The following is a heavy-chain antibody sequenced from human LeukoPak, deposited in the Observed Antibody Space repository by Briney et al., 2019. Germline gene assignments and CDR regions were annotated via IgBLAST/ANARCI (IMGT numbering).Heavy chain of an antibody. V-gene: IGHV3-72*01. CDR1: GFTMSDHY. CDR2: SRSKANSYTT. CDR3: ARIIVRTGHYYWDY. D-gene: IGHD3-22*01. Sequence: AGGSLRLSCAASGFTMSDHYMDWVRQAPGKGLEWVGRSRSKANSYTTEYAASVKGRFTISRHDSTDSLYLQMNSLKTEDTAVYYCARIIVRTGHYYWDYWGQGTLVTVSS. J-gene: IGHJ4*02.